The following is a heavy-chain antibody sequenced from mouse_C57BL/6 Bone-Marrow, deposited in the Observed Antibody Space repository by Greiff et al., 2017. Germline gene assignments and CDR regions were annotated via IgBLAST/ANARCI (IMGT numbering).Heavy chain of an antibody. J-gene: IGHJ2*01. CDR2: IRNKANNHAT. CDR1: GFTFSDAW. Sequence: EVKLEESGGGLVQPGGSMKLSCAASGFTFSDAWMDWVRQSPEKGLEWVAAIRNKANNHATYYAESVKGRFTISRDDSKSSVYLQMNSLRAEDTGIYSCTRNRGPYFDYWGQGTTLTVSS. CDR3: TRNRGPYFDY. V-gene: IGHV6-6*01. D-gene: IGHD3-3*01.